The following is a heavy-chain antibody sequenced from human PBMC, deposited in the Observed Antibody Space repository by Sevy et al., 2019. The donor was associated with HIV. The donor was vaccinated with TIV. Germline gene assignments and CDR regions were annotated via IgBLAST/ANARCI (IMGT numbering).Heavy chain of an antibody. V-gene: IGHV1-24*01. D-gene: IGHD3-22*01. J-gene: IGHJ4*02. Sequence: ASVKVSCKVSGYILTEFSTHWVRQAHGKGLEWMGTFDPEDGEKIYAQKFQGRLTMTEDTSTDTAYMELSSLRSEDTAVYYCVTTKDYYENSGYPIDFWGQGTLVTVSS. CDR2: FDPEDGEK. CDR3: VTTKDYYENSGYPIDF. CDR1: GYILTEFS.